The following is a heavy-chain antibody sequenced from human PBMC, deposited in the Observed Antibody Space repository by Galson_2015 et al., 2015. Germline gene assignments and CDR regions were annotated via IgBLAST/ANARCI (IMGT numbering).Heavy chain of an antibody. CDR1: GLTFSGSN. Sequence: SLRLSCAASGLTFSGSNMHWVRQASGKGLEWVGRIKSKAGSYATTYAASVKGRFTISGDDSKNTAYLQMNSLKTEDTAVYYCSSIAAATWTMDVWGQGTTVTVSS. CDR3: SSIAAATWTMDV. V-gene: IGHV3-73*01. CDR2: IKSKAGSYAT. J-gene: IGHJ6*02. D-gene: IGHD6-25*01.